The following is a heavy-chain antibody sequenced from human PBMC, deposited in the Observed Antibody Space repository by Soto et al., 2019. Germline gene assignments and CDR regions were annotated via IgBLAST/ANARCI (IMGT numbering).Heavy chain of an antibody. D-gene: IGHD1-1*01. V-gene: IGHV1-69*01. J-gene: IGHJ6*02. Sequence: VQLVQSGAEVKKPGSSVKLSCKASGGTFNRYTISWVRQAPGQGLEWMGVIIPIFGTANYAQKFQGRVAIIADEPTSAAYMELRRLRSEDTAVYYCALWGFRDGNNSKYNYSGMDVWGQGTTVTVSS. CDR2: IIPIFGTA. CDR3: ALWGFRDGNNSKYNYSGMDV. CDR1: GGTFNRYT.